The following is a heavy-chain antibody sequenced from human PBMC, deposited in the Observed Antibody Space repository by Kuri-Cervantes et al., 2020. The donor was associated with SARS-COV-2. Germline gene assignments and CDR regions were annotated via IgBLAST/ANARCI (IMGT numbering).Heavy chain of an antibody. J-gene: IGHJ4*02. V-gene: IGHV1-8*01. CDR1: GYTFTSYD. Sequence: ASVKGSCKASGYTFTSYDINWVRQAPGQGLEWVGWMNPKIDISGSVKKFQGRVTMTRDTSTNTAYMELTSLGSQDTAVYYCARKTRGTFHLDYWGPGTPVTVSS. CDR2: MNPKIDIS. D-gene: IGHD1-26*01. CDR3: ARKTRGTFHLDY.